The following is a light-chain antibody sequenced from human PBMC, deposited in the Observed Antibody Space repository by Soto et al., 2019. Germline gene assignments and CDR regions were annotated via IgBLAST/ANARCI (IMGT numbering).Light chain of an antibody. V-gene: IGKV3-11*01. CDR2: DAS. J-gene: IGKJ5*01. CDR1: HSVTTH. CDR3: QQRSDSIT. Sequence: EIVLTQSPDTLSLSPGERATLSCWASHSVTTHLAWFQQRPGQTPRLLIYDASTRAPGIPARFSGRGSGADFTLTISSLEPKDFAVYYCQQRSDSITFGQGTRLEIK.